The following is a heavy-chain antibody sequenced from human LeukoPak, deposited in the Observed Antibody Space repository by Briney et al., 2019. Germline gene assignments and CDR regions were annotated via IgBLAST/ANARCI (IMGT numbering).Heavy chain of an antibody. J-gene: IGHJ3*02. CDR2: IYYSGST. V-gene: IGHV4-39*07. CDR3: GRGGGATVKKRAFDI. Sequence: SETLSLTCTVSGGSISSSSYYWGWIRQPPGKGLEWIGSIYYSGSTYYNPSLKSRVTISVDTSKNQFSLKLSSVTAADTAVYYCGRGGGATVKKRAFDIWGQGTMVTVSS. D-gene: IGHD4-17*01. CDR1: GGSISSSSYY.